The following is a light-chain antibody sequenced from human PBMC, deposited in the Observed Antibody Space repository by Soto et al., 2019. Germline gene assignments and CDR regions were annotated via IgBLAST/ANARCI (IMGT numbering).Light chain of an antibody. CDR3: QQYGLSPLFT. V-gene: IGKV3-20*01. CDR2: GAS. CDR1: QSVSSNN. J-gene: IGKJ3*01. Sequence: EHELMRPPGTRCLCAGAKAPRSCRAIQSVSSNNVLWYQQTSCQAPRLLSYGASYMAAGIPDRFSGSGPGTDFTLTIGRLEPEDFAVYYCQQYGLSPLFTFGPRPKVD.